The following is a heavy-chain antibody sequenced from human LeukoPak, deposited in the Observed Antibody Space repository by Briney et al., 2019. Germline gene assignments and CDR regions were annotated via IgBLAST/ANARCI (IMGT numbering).Heavy chain of an antibody. J-gene: IGHJ4*02. V-gene: IGHV1-2*02. CDR3: ARDSTPFDY. CDR1: GYTFTGYY. CDR2: INPNSGGT. Sequence: ASVKVSCKASGYTFTGYYMHWVRQAPGQGLEWMGWINPNSGGTNYAQKFQGRLTVTRDTSISTAYMELSSLRSDDTAVYYCARDSTPFDYWGQGTLVTVSS.